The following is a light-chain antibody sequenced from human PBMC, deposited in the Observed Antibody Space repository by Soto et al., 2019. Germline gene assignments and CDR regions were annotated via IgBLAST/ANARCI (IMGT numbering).Light chain of an antibody. CDR3: QEYNTRRQIS. CDR1: QGISMK. V-gene: IGKV3-15*01. J-gene: IGKJ5*01. Sequence: EIVMTQSPDTLSVSPGERATLSCRASQGISMKVGWYQQQPGQAPSLLIYGASNRDTGVPARFSGSGSGTEFTLTISSLQSEDSAVYYCQEYNTRRQISFGQGTRLEIK. CDR2: GAS.